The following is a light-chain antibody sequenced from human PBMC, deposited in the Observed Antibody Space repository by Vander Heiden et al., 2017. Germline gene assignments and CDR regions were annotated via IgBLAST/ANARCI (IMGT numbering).Light chain of an antibody. J-gene: IGKJ4*01. CDR3: QQENNGHPSNT. CDR2: GAS. V-gene: IGKV3-15*01. Sequence: EIVMTQSPATLSVSPGERATLSCRASQSVSSNLAWYQQKPGQAPRLLIDGASTRATGSKARFSGSGDGNEVNLTINSRQSEDFEVYYCQQENNGHPSNTFGRGTKVEIK. CDR1: QSVSSN.